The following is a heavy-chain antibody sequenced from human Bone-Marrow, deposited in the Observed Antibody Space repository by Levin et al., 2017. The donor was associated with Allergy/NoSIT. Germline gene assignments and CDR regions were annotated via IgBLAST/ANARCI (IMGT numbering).Heavy chain of an antibody. V-gene: IGHV3-23*01. J-gene: IGHJ6*02. D-gene: IGHD1-26*01. CDR2: VSDSGGST. CDR3: ARWAGLGATSYYYGMDV. Sequence: PGGSLRLSCAASGFTFSSYAMSWVRQAPGKGLEWVSSVSDSGGSTYYADSVKGLFTISRDNSKNTLYLQMNSLRAEDTAVYYCARWAGLGATSYYYGMDVWGQGTTVTVSS. CDR1: GFTFSSYA.